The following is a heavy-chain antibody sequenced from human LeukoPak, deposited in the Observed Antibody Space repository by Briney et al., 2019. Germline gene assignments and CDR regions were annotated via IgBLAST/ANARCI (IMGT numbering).Heavy chain of an antibody. CDR1: GYTFTGYY. D-gene: IGHD3-22*01. V-gene: IGHV1-2*06. J-gene: IGHJ3*02. CDR2: INPNSGGT. Sequence: ASVKVSCKASGYTFTGYYMHWVRQAPGQGLEWMGRINPNSGGTNYAQKFQGRVTMTRDTSISTAYMELSRLRSDDTAVYYCARERDWGINMIVVVNDAFDIWGQETMVTVSS. CDR3: ARERDWGINMIVVVNDAFDI.